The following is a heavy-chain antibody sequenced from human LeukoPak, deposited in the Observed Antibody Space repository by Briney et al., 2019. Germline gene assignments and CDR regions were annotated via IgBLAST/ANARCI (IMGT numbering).Heavy chain of an antibody. Sequence: GGSLRLSCAASGFTFDDYAMHWVRQAPGKGLEWVSGISWNSGSIGYADSVKGRFTISRDNAKNSLYLQMNSLRAEDTALYYCAKGDRDLLAFDIWGQGTMVTVSS. J-gene: IGHJ3*02. CDR3: AKGDRDLLAFDI. CDR2: ISWNSGSI. D-gene: IGHD2-15*01. CDR1: GFTFDDYA. V-gene: IGHV3-9*01.